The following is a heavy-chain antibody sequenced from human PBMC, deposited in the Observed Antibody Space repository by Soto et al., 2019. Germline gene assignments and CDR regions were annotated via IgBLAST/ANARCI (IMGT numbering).Heavy chain of an antibody. D-gene: IGHD3-10*01. CDR1: GLTFSSYW. V-gene: IGHV3-74*01. CDR2: INSDGSST. CDR3: ASDRGLPDSLDI. J-gene: IGHJ3*02. Sequence: GGSLRLSCAASGLTFSSYWMHWVRQAPGKGLVWVSRINSDGSSTSYADSVKGRFTISRGNAKNTLYLQMNSLRVEDTAVYFCASDRGLPDSLDIWGQGTMITVSS.